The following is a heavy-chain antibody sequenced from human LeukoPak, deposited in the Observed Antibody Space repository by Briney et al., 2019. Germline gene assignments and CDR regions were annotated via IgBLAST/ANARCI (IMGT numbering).Heavy chain of an antibody. CDR1: GVSISSGDYY. Sequence: SETLSLTCTVSGVSISSGDYYWSWIRQPPGKGLEWIGYIYYSGSTYYNPSLKSRVTISVDTSKNQFSLKLSSVTAADTAVYYCARGKDYDSSGTKEAFDIWGQGTMVTVSS. CDR3: ARGKDYDSSGTKEAFDI. D-gene: IGHD3-22*01. CDR2: IYYSGST. V-gene: IGHV4-30-4*01. J-gene: IGHJ3*02.